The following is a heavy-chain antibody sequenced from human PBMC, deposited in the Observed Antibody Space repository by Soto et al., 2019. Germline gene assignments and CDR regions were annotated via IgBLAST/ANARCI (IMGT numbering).Heavy chain of an antibody. CDR2: ISGSGGST. CDR3: AKDLYYYDSSGYRH. D-gene: IGHD3-22*01. Sequence: GGSLRLSCAASGFTFSSYAMSWVRQAPGKGLEWVSAISGSGGSTYYADSVKGRFTISRDNSKNTLYLQMNSLGAEDTAVYYCAKDLYYYDSSGYRHWGQGTLVTVSS. V-gene: IGHV3-23*01. CDR1: GFTFSSYA. J-gene: IGHJ4*02.